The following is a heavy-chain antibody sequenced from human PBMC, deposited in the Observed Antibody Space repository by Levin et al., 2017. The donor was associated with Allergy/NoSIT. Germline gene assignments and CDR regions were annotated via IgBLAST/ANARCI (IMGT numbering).Heavy chain of an antibody. D-gene: IGHD3-3*01. J-gene: IGHJ4*02. V-gene: IGHV4-4*07. CDR1: GDSISTYY. CDR2: IYFSGTT. CDR3: ARGQPGNYDFWSGYYRELFYFDY. Sequence: SETLSLTCTVFGDSISTYYWSWIRQPAGKGLEWIGRIYFSGTTNYNPSLKSRVTMSLDTSKNQLSLTLSSVTAADTAVYYCARGQPGNYDFWSGYYRELFYFDYWGQGTLVTVSS.